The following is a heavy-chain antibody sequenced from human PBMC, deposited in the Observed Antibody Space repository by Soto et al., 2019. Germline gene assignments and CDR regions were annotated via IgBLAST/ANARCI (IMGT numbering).Heavy chain of an antibody. CDR3: AHRLIGQVIDWCFHS. V-gene: IGHV2-5*02. J-gene: IGHJ4*02. D-gene: IGHD2-15*01. CDR1: GFSLSTSGVT. CDR2: IYWDDEK. Sequence: QITLKESGPTLVKPTQTLTLTCTFSGFSLSTSGVTVGWIRQPPGKALEWLGHIYWDDEKLYSPSLMSRLTITKDTSKDQVVLTLSNMAPVDTAIYYCAHRLIGQVIDWCFHSWGQGTLVTVSS.